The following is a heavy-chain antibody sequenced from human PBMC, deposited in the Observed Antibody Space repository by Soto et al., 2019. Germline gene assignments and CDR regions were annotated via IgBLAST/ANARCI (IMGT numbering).Heavy chain of an antibody. Sequence: GASVKVSCKASGYTFINKDITWVRQAAGQGLEWMGWMDIKNDFTVYAQKFKGRVTMTRDTSIDTAYMELSGLRPEDTAVYYCARVDFWTSYDKRASWFEPWGKG. D-gene: IGHD3-10*01. J-gene: IGHJ5*02. CDR2: MDIKNDFT. V-gene: IGHV1-8*01. CDR1: GYTFINKD. CDR3: ARVDFWTSYDKRASWFEP.